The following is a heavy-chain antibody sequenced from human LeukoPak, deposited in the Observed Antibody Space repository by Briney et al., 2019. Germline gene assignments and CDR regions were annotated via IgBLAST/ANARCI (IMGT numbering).Heavy chain of an antibody. J-gene: IGHJ4*02. CDR3: ARVSDFYQPDFDY. Sequence: RASVKVSCKASGGTFSSYAIRWVRQAPGQGLEWVGRIIPILGIANYAQKFQGRVTITADKSTSTAYMELSSLRSEDTAVYYCARVSDFYQPDFDYWGQGTLVTVSS. CDR2: IIPILGIA. D-gene: IGHD3-3*01. CDR1: GGTFSSYA. V-gene: IGHV1-69*04.